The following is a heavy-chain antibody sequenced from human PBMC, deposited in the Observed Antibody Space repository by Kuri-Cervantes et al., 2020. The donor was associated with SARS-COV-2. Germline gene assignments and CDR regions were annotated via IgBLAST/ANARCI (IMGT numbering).Heavy chain of an antibody. D-gene: IGHD6-6*01. CDR1: GYTFTGYY. Sequence: SVKVSCKASGYTFTGYYMHWVRQAPGQGLEWMGGIIPIFGTANYAQKFQGRVTITADKSTSTAYMELSSLRSEDTAVYYCARGGVGGSSPALGYYYYGMDVWGQGTTVTVSS. V-gene: IGHV1-69*06. J-gene: IGHJ6*02. CDR3: ARGGVGGSSPALGYYYYGMDV. CDR2: IIPIFGTA.